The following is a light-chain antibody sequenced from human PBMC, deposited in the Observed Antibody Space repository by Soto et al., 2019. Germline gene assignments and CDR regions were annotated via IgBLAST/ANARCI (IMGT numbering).Light chain of an antibody. CDR2: AVS. CDR3: CSYTASDIWV. J-gene: IGLJ3*02. CDR1: NSDVGGYNF. V-gene: IGLV2-11*01. Sequence: QSVLTQPRSVSGSPGQSVTISCTGTNSDVGGYNFVSWYQQLPGKAPKLMISAVSQRPSGVPDRFSGSKSGNTASLTISGLQADEEADYFCCSYTASDIWVFGGGTKVTVL.